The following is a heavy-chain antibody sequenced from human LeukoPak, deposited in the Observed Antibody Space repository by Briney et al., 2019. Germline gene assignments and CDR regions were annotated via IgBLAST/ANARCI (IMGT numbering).Heavy chain of an antibody. CDR1: GYTFTSYG. CDR2: MNPNSGNT. V-gene: IGHV1-8*03. D-gene: IGHD1-26*01. J-gene: IGHJ5*02. CDR3: ARAGYSGSWFDP. Sequence: GASVKVSCKASGYTFTSYGISWVRQATGQGLEWMGWMNPNSGNTGYAQKFQGRVTITRNTSISTAYMELSSLRSEDTAVYYCARAGYSGSWFDPWGQGTLVTVSS.